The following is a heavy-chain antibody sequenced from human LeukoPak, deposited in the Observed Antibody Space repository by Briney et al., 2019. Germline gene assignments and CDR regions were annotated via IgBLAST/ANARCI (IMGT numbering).Heavy chain of an antibody. J-gene: IGHJ4*02. V-gene: IGHV4-59*01. CDR2: IYYSGST. Sequence: SETLSLTCTVSGGSISSYYWSWIRQPPGKGLEWIGYIYYSGSTNYNPSFKSRVTISVDTSKNQFSPKLSSVTAADTAVYYCARGGKMATLFDYWGQGTLVTVSS. CDR3: ARGGKMATLFDY. CDR1: GGSISSYY. D-gene: IGHD5-24*01.